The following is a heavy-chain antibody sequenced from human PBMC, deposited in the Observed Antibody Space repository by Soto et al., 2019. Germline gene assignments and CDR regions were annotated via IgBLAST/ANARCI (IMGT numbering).Heavy chain of an antibody. CDR2: IIPYYNTL. Sequence: QAQVVQSGAEVRKPGSSVKLSCKASEGTFNSYAIAWVRQAPGQGLEWMGGIIPYYNTLNYAQKFQDRVTITADDSTTTVYMELSSLRSDATAVYFCESGASRWYPYFFDSWAQGTLVTVSS. J-gene: IGHJ4*02. CDR3: ESGASRWYPYFFDS. V-gene: IGHV1-69*01. D-gene: IGHD6-13*01. CDR1: EGTFNSYA.